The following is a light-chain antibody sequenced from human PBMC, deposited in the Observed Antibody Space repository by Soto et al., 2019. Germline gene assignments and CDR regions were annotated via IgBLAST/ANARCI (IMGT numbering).Light chain of an antibody. CDR3: QSYATGLSGYV. CDR2: SNN. Sequence: VLAQPPSSSGAPGQRVTLSCTGSRSNIGANSGVNWYQQIPGTAPKLFIYSNNNRPSVVSDRFSASNSGASACLALIGLQAEEEADYYCQSYATGLSGYVFGTWTKVTVL. J-gene: IGLJ1*01. CDR1: RSNIGANSG. V-gene: IGLV1-40*01.